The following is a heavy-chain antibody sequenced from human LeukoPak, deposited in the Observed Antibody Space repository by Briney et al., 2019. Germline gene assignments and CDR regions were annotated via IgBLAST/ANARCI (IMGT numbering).Heavy chain of an antibody. CDR3: AKTMVVMPLHLLDY. CDR2: ISGSGGST. D-gene: IGHD3-22*01. J-gene: IGHJ4*02. CDR1: GFTFSSYA. Sequence: GGSLRLSCAASGFTFSSYAMSWVRQAPGKGLEWVSAISGSGGSTYYADSVKGRFTISRDNSKNTLYLQMNSLRAEDTAVYYCAKTMVVMPLHLLDYWGQGTLVTVSS. V-gene: IGHV3-23*01.